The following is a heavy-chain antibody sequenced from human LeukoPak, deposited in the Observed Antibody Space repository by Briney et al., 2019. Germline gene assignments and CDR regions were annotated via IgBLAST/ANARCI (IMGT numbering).Heavy chain of an antibody. V-gene: IGHV1-18*01. D-gene: IGHD4-23*01. CDR3: ARVFYCGNSRGYYYYYYGMDV. CDR1: GYTFTSYG. J-gene: IGHJ6*02. Sequence: ASVKVSCKASGYTFTSYGISWVRQAPGQGLEWMGWISAYNGNTNYAQKLQGRVTMTTDTSTSTAYMELRSLRSDDTAVYYCARVFYCGNSRGYYYYYYGMDVWGQGTTVTVSS. CDR2: ISAYNGNT.